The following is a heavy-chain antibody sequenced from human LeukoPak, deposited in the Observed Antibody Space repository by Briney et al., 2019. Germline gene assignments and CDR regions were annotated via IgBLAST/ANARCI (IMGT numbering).Heavy chain of an antibody. D-gene: IGHD3-22*01. CDR3: ARDYYDSSGYSNWFDP. V-gene: IGHV4-38-2*02. Sequence: PSETLSLTCTVSGYSISSGYYWGWIRQPPGKGLEWIGSIYHSGSTYYNPSLKSRVTISVDTSKNQFSLKLSSVTAADTAVYYCARDYYDSSGYSNWFDPWGQGTLVTVSS. CDR2: IYHSGST. CDR1: GYSISSGYY. J-gene: IGHJ5*02.